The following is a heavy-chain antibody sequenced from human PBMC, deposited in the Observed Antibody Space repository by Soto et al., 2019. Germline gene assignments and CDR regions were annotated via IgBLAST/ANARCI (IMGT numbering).Heavy chain of an antibody. CDR3: AVSRDFWSGYYSYGMDV. Sequence: ASVKVSCKASGYTFTSYYMHWVRQVPGQGLEWMGIVNPSGGSTSYAQKFQGRVTMTRDTSTSTVYMELSSLRSEDTAVYYCAVSRDFWSGYYSYGMDVWGQGTTVTVSS. CDR1: GYTFTSYY. V-gene: IGHV1-46*01. CDR2: VNPSGGST. D-gene: IGHD3-3*01. J-gene: IGHJ6*02.